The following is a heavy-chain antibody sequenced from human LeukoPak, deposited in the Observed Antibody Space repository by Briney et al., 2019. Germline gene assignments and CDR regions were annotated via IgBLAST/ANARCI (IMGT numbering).Heavy chain of an antibody. J-gene: IGHJ5*02. Sequence: SETLSLTCTVSGGSISSYYWSWIRQPPGKGLEWIGYIYYSGSTNYNPSLKSRVTISVDTSKNQFSLKLSSVTAADTAVYYCARGGDIVVVPAAPDNWFDPWGQGTLVTVSP. CDR3: ARGGDIVVVPAAPDNWFDP. CDR1: GGSISSYY. V-gene: IGHV4-59*01. CDR2: IYYSGST. D-gene: IGHD2-2*01.